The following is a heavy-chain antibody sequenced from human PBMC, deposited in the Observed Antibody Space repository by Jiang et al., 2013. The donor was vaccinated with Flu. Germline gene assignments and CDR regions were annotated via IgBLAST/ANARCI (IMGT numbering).Heavy chain of an antibody. J-gene: IGHJ4*02. Sequence: VQLVESGAEVKKPGASVKVSCKASGYTFTSYYMHWVRQAPGQGLEWMGIINPSGGSTSYAQKFQGRVTMTRDTSTSTVYMELSSLRSEDTAVYYCARDHQWLVSASGYYFDYWGQGTLVTVSS. CDR1: GYTFTSYY. D-gene: IGHD6-19*01. V-gene: IGHV1-46*01. CDR3: ARDHQWLVSASGYYFDY. CDR2: INPSGGST.